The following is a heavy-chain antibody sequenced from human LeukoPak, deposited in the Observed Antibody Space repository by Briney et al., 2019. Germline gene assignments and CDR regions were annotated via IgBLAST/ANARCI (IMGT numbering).Heavy chain of an antibody. CDR1: GFTFSSYA. Sequence: PGGSLRLSCAASGFTFSSYAMSWVRQAPAQGLECVSGISESGGTTYYVDSVKGRFTISRDNSKNTVYLQMNSLRGDDTAIYYCAKGGVNPVTAGDYWGQGTLVTVSS. V-gene: IGHV3-23*01. CDR2: ISESGGTT. D-gene: IGHD2-21*02. CDR3: AKGGVNPVTAGDY. J-gene: IGHJ4*02.